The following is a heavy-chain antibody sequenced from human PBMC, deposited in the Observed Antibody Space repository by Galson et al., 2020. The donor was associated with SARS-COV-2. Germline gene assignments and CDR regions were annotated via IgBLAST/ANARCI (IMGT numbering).Heavy chain of an antibody. CDR2: IYYSGST. CDR1: GGSISSYY. D-gene: IGHD4-17*01. CDR3: ARLDYGDYWGWFDP. V-gene: IGHV4-59*08. J-gene: IGHJ5*02. Sequence: ASETLSLTCTVSGGSISSYYWSWIRQPPGKGLEWIGYIYYSGSTNYNPSLKSRVTILVDTSKNQFSLKLSSVTAADTAVYYCARLDYGDYWGWFDPWGQGTLVTVSS.